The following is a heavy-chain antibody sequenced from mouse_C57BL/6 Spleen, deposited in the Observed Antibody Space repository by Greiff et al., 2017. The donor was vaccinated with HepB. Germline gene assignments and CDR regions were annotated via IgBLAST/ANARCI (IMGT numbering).Heavy chain of an antibody. V-gene: IGHV1-50*01. CDR3: ARRNWDDAMDY. D-gene: IGHD4-1*01. CDR2: IDPSDSYT. J-gene: IGHJ4*01. CDR1: GYTFTSYW. Sequence: QQSCKASGYTFTSYWMQWVKQRPGQGLEWIGEIDPSDSYTNYNQKFKGKATLTVDTSSSTAYMQLSSLTSEDSAVYYCARRNWDDAMDYWGQGTSVTVSS.